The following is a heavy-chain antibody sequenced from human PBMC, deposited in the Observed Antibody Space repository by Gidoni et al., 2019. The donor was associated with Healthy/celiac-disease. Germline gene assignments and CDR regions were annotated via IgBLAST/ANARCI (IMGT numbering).Heavy chain of an antibody. CDR1: GFTFSSYA. J-gene: IGHJ6*02. CDR3: ARGFGGVIVYYYYGMDV. CDR2: ISYDGSNK. Sequence: QVQLVESGGGVVQPGRSLRLSCAASGFTFSSYAMHWVRQAPGKGLEWVAVISYDGSNKYYADSVKGRFTISRDNSKNTLYLQMNSLRAEDTAVYYCARGFGGVIVYYYYGMDVWGQGTTVTVSS. D-gene: IGHD3-16*02. V-gene: IGHV3-30*04.